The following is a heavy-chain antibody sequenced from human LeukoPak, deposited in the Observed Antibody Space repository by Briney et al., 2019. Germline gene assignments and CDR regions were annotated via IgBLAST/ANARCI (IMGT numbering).Heavy chain of an antibody. V-gene: IGHV4-4*07. CDR2: IYTDGST. D-gene: IGHD4-17*01. CDR3: ARSLSRYGDYYFDY. CDR1: GDSISSYY. J-gene: IGHJ4*02. Sequence: SETLSLTCTVSGDSISSYYWSWIRQPAGQGLEWIGRIYTDGSTNYNPSLKSRVTISVDTSKNQFSLKLSSVTAADTAVYYCARSLSRYGDYYFDYWGQGTLVTVSS.